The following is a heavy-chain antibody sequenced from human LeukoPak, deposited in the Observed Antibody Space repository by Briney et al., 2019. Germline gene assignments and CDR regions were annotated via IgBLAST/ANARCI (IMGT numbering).Heavy chain of an antibody. Sequence: GGSLRLSCAASGFTFSSYWMNWARQAPGKGLEWVASINHSGNVNYYVDSVKGRFTISRDNAKNSLYLQMSNLRAEDTAVYFCARGGGLDVWGQGATVTVSS. CDR3: ARGGGLDV. CDR1: GFTFSSYW. CDR2: INHSGNVN. J-gene: IGHJ6*02. D-gene: IGHD3-16*01. V-gene: IGHV3-7*03.